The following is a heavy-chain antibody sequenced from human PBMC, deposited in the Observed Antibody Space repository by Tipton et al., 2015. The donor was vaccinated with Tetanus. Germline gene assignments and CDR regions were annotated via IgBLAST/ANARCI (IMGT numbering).Heavy chain of an antibody. CDR3: ARVLRHPTRGGWDDALDI. D-gene: IGHD2-8*02. J-gene: IGHJ3*02. CDR1: GGSTHSYY. V-gene: IGHV4-4*07. Sequence: TLSLTCTVSGGSTHSYYWTWIRQSAGKGLEWIGGIYNGGSTNYNPSLKSRVTISMDTSKNQFSLKLNSVTAADTAVYFCARVLRHPTRGGWDDALDIWGQGTMLPLSS. CDR2: IYNGGST.